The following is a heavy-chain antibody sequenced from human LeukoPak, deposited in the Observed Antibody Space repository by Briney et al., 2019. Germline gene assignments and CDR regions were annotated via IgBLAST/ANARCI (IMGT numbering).Heavy chain of an antibody. D-gene: IGHD3-22*01. V-gene: IGHV3-48*03. Sequence: GGSLRLSCAASGFTFSSYEMNWVRQAPGKGLEWVSYISSSGSTIYYADSVKGRFTISRDNAKNSLYLQMNSLRAEDTAVYYCARDRYYDSSGYYYDAHPFDCWGQGTLVTVSS. CDR2: ISSSGSTI. CDR1: GFTFSSYE. CDR3: ARDRYYDSSGYYYDAHPFDC. J-gene: IGHJ4*02.